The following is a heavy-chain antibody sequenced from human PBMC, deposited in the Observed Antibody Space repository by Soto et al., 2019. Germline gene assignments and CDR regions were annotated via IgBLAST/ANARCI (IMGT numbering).Heavy chain of an antibody. Sequence: GGSLRLSCAASRFTFSSYAMHWVRQAPGKGLEWVAVISYDGSNKYYADSVKGRFTISRDNSKNTLYLQMNSLRAEDTAVYYCARDSGSYYAHWGQGTLVTVSS. CDR3: ARDSGSYYAH. J-gene: IGHJ4*02. V-gene: IGHV3-30-3*01. CDR2: ISYDGSNK. D-gene: IGHD1-26*01. CDR1: RFTFSSYA.